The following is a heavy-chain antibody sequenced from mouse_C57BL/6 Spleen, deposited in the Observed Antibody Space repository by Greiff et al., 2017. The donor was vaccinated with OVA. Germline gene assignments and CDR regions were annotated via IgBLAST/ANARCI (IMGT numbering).Heavy chain of an antibody. D-gene: IGHD2-4*01. CDR3: AREENDYDGAWFAY. J-gene: IGHJ3*01. CDR1: GYTFTDYN. Sequence: EVQLQESGPELVKPGASVKIPCKASGYTFTDYNMDWVKQSHGKSLEWIGDINPNNGGTIYNQKFKGKATLTVDKSSSTAYMELRSLTSEDTAVYYCAREENDYDGAWFAYWGQGTLVTVSA. V-gene: IGHV1-18*01. CDR2: INPNNGGT.